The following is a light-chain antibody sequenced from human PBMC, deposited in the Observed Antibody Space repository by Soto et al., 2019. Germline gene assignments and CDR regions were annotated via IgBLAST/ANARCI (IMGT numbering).Light chain of an antibody. J-gene: IGLJ3*02. V-gene: IGLV1-44*01. Sequence: QSVLTQPHSASGTPGQRVTISCSGSRSNIGSNSVNWYQHHPGTAPKLLIYTNNQRPSGVPDRFSGAKSGTSASVAISGLQSEDEAVYYCATWDNGLKGWVFGGGTKLTVL. CDR2: TNN. CDR3: ATWDNGLKGWV. CDR1: RSNIGSNS.